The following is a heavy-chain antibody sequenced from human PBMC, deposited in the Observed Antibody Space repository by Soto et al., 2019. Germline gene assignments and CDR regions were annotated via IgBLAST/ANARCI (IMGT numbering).Heavy chain of an antibody. V-gene: IGHV4-34*01. CDR1: GGSFSGYY. Sequence: QVQLQQWGAGLLKPSETLSLTCAVYGGSFSGYYWSWIRQPPGKGLEWIGEINHSGSTNYNPSLKSRVTISVATSKNQFSLKLSSVTAADTAVYYCARASPGGVVVLSYWGQGTLVTVSS. D-gene: IGHD2-15*01. J-gene: IGHJ4*02. CDR2: INHSGST. CDR3: ARASPGGVVVLSY.